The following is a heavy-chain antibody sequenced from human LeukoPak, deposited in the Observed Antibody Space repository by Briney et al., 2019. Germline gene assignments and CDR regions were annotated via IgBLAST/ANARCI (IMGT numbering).Heavy chain of an antibody. CDR1: GFPFSSYA. V-gene: IGHV3-64D*09. Sequence: GGSLRLSCSASGFPFSSYAMHWVRQAPGKGLEYVSAISDSGGSTYYADSVKGRFTISRDNSKNTLYLQMSSLRAEDTAVYFCVRGYSYGPYGMDVWGQGTTVTVSS. CDR2: ISDSGGST. CDR3: VRGYSYGPYGMDV. J-gene: IGHJ6*02. D-gene: IGHD5-18*01.